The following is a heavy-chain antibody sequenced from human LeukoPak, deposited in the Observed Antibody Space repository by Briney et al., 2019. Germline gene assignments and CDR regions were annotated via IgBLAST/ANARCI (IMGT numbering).Heavy chain of an antibody. J-gene: IGHJ4*02. CDR1: GFTFSSYA. CDR3: AREDDWNYEDY. V-gene: IGHV3-23*01. D-gene: IGHD1-7*01. Sequence: GGSLRLSCAASGFTFSSYAMSWVRQAPGKGLEWVSAISGSGGSTYYADSVKGWFTISRDNSKNTLYLQMNSLRAEDTAIYFCAREDDWNYEDYWGQGTLVTVSS. CDR2: ISGSGGST.